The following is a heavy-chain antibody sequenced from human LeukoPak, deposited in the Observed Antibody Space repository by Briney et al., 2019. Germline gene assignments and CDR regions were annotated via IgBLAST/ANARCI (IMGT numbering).Heavy chain of an antibody. Sequence: SGPALVKPTQTLTLTCTFSGFSLSTSGVRVSWIRQPPGKALEWLGRIDWDDDTFYTPSLKTRLTISKDTSKNQVVLTMTNMDPVDTATYYCARIYSDSGSYHFDHWGRGTLVTVSS. V-gene: IGHV2-70*04. D-gene: IGHD6-13*01. CDR2: IDWDDDT. CDR3: ARIYSDSGSYHFDH. CDR1: GFSLSTSGVR. J-gene: IGHJ4*02.